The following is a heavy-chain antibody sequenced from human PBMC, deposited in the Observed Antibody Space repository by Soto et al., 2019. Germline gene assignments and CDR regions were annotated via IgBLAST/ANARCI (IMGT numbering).Heavy chain of an antibody. J-gene: IGHJ6*02. V-gene: IGHV4-39*01. Sequence: PSETLSLTCTVSGVSISGSRYYWGWIRQPPGRGLEWIGNIYYSGSTYYTPALKSRVTLSVDTSKNQFSQNLNSVTAADTAVYYCARGGIPPSGYGIAYAMDVWGQGTTVTVSS. CDR3: ARGGIPPSGYGIAYAMDV. CDR1: GVSISGSRYY. CDR2: IYYSGST. D-gene: IGHD1-26*01.